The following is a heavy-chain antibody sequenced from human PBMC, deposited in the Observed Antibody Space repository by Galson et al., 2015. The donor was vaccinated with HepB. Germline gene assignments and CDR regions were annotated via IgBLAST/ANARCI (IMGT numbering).Heavy chain of an antibody. V-gene: IGHV1-69*01. Sequence: SGVTVNRYSTSWVRQAPGQGLEWMGDFTPLYGTPKYAQKFPGRVTITADESTSTVFMELSSLRSEDTAMYYCARNVEWYFDVWGRGDLITVSS. CDR3: ARNVEWYFDV. CDR1: GVTVNRYS. CDR2: FTPLYGTP. D-gene: IGHD2-21*01. J-gene: IGHJ2*01.